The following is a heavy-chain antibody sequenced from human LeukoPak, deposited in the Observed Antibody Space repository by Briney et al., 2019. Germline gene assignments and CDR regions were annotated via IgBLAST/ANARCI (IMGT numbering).Heavy chain of an antibody. V-gene: IGHV3-21*01. Sequence: GGSLRLSCAASGFTFSSYSMNWVRQAPGKGLEWVSSISSSSSYIYYADSVKGRFTISRDNAKNSLYLQMNSLRAEDTAVYYCARDRQLWFPHYYFDYWGQGTLVTVSS. CDR3: ARDRQLWFPHYYFDY. CDR1: GFTFSSYS. CDR2: ISSSSSYI. D-gene: IGHD5-18*01. J-gene: IGHJ4*02.